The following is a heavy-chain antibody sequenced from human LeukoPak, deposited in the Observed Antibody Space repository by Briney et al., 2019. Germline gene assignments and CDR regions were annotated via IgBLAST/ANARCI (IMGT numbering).Heavy chain of an antibody. CDR3: ARGALYDDSSAY. V-gene: IGHV1-69*05. CDR1: GGTFSSYA. Sequence: SVKVSXKASGGTFSSYAISWVRQAPGQGLEWMGRIIPIFGTANYAQKFQGRVTITTDESTSTAYMELSSLRSEDTAVYYSARGALYDDSSAYWGQGTLVTVSS. J-gene: IGHJ4*02. CDR2: IIPIFGTA. D-gene: IGHD3-22*01.